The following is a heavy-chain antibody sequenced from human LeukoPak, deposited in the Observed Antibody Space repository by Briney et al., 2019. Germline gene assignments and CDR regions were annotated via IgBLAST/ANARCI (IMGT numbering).Heavy chain of an antibody. J-gene: IGHJ3*02. CDR2: ISGSGGST. V-gene: IGHV3-23*01. CDR3: AKDRIAVVHDALDI. Sequence: PGGSLRLSCAAAGFTFTDYSMNWVRQAPGKGLEWVSAISGSGGSTYYADSVKGRFTISRDNSKNTLYLQMNSLRAEDTAVYYCAKDRIAVVHDALDIWGQGTMVTVSS. CDR1: GFTFTDYS. D-gene: IGHD6-19*01.